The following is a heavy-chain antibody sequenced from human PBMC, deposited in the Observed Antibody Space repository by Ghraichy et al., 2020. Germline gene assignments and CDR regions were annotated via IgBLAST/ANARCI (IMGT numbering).Heavy chain of an antibody. D-gene: IGHD1-14*01. J-gene: IGHJ6*02. CDR2: IGRGGAT. CDR3: AKGITLTRRGLDV. Sequence: GGSLRLSCVVSGYTLNNCATAWVRQAPGRGLEWVSTIGRGGATYYPDSLKGHFTISRDTSKNTLYLQIDTLSPEDTAVYYCAKGITLTRRGLDVWGQGTTDTVSS. V-gene: IGHV3-23*01. CDR1: GYTLNNCA.